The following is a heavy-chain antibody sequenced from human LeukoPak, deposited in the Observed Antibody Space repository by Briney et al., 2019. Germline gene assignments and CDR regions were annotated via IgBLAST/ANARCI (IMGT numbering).Heavy chain of an antibody. CDR1: GFSFSTSW. Sequence: GGSLRLSCAASGFSFSTSWMHWFRQGPGRGLVWVSRITSDGRTTIYADSVKGRFSISRDNSKNTLFLQMNSLRADDTAVYYCARDRYYVPDYWGQGTLVTVSS. D-gene: IGHD3-16*01. CDR3: ARDRYYVPDY. CDR2: ITSDGRTT. V-gene: IGHV3-74*01. J-gene: IGHJ4*02.